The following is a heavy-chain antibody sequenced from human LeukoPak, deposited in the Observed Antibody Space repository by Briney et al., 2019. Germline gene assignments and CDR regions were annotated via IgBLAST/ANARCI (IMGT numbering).Heavy chain of an antibody. D-gene: IGHD3-22*01. J-gene: IGHJ4*02. Sequence: PGGSLRLSCAASGFTVSSNYMSWVRQAPGKGLEWVSVIYSGGSTYYADSVKGRFTISRDNSKNTLYLQMNSLRAKDTAVYYCARAPLNYYDSSGYGLDYWGQGTLVTVSS. CDR1: GFTVSSNY. V-gene: IGHV3-66*01. CDR2: IYSGGST. CDR3: ARAPLNYYDSSGYGLDY.